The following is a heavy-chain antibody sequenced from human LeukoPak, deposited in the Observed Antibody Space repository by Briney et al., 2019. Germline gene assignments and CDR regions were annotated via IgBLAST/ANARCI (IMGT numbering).Heavy chain of an antibody. V-gene: IGHV3-15*01. Sequence: GGSLRLSCVASGFTFSNAWMSWVRQAPGKGLEWVGRIKSKTYGVTTDYAAPVKGRFTISRDDSKNTLYLEMNSLKTEDTAVYYCTTVGLSGYYDSRGYYYFDYWGQGTLVTVSS. CDR1: GFTFSNAW. J-gene: IGHJ4*02. CDR3: TTVGLSGYYDSRGYYYFDY. D-gene: IGHD3-22*01. CDR2: IKSKTYGVTT.